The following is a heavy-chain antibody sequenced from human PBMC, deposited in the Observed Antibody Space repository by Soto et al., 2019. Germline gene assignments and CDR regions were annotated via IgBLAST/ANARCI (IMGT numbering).Heavy chain of an antibody. V-gene: IGHV2-5*02. D-gene: IGHD6-13*01. CDR1: GFSLDASAVG. J-gene: IGHJ3*01. Sequence: QITLRESGPTLVKPTQTLTLTCTFSGFSLDASAVGVGWMRQPPGKALEWLALIYWDDDKRYNPSLKSRLTLTKDTSKNRVVLTMTNMDPVDTATYYCAHSGLSESRYFADAFDFWGHGTMVTVSS. CDR3: AHSGLSESRYFADAFDF. CDR2: IYWDDDK.